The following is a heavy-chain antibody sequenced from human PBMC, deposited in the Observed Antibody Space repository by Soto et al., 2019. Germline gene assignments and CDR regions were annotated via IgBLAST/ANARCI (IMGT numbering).Heavy chain of an antibody. V-gene: IGHV3-23*01. J-gene: IGHJ3*02. Sequence: EVQLLASGGGLVQPGGSLRLSCAASGFTFSSYAMSWVRQATGKGLEWVSAISGSGGSTYYADSVKGRFTISRDNSKNTLYLQMSRLRAEDTAVYYCAPAHQLLGLQPAFDIWGQGTMVTVSA. CDR2: ISGSGGST. D-gene: IGHD2-2*01. CDR1: GFTFSSYA. CDR3: APAHQLLGLQPAFDI.